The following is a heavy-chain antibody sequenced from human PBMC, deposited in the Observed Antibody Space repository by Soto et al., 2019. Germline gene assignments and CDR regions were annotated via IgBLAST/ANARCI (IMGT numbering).Heavy chain of an antibody. CDR1: GYTFSSYY. V-gene: IGHV1-46*01. Sequence: QVQLVQSGAELRKPGASVKVSCKASGYTFSSYYVHWVRQAPGQGREWMGLINPSGVKTTYAQKFQGRVTMTRDTATTTVYMELSGLRSEDTAVYYCARAGTGHNSGWTSELGYWGQGTLVTVSS. CDR2: INPSGVKT. J-gene: IGHJ4*02. CDR3: ARAGTGHNSGWTSELGY. D-gene: IGHD5-12*01.